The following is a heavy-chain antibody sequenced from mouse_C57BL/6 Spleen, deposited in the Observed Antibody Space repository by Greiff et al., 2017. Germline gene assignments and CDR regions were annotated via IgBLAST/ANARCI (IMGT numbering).Heavy chain of an antibody. CDR2: INPNNGGT. Sequence: VQLQQSGPELVKPGASVKIPCKASGYTFTDYNMDWVKQSHGKSLEWIGDINPNNGGTIYNQKFKGKATLTVDKSSSTAYMELRSLTSEDTAVYYCARRGGYYYGSNWYFDVWGTGTTVTVSS. J-gene: IGHJ1*03. CDR3: ARRGGYYYGSNWYFDV. CDR1: GYTFTDYN. V-gene: IGHV1-18*01. D-gene: IGHD1-1*01.